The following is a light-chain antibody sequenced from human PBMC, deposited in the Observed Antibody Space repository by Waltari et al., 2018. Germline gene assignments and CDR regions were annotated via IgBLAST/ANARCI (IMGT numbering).Light chain of an antibody. CDR1: SGSVSTTSY. CDR2: KIN. Sequence: QTVVTQEPSLSVSPGGTVTLTCALRSGSVSTTSYATWYQQTPGQAPRTLVYKINNRSSGVPDRVSGSILGNKVALTITGAQADDESDYYCALYMGSGIWVFGGGTKLTVL. J-gene: IGLJ3*02. V-gene: IGLV8-61*01. CDR3: ALYMGSGIWV.